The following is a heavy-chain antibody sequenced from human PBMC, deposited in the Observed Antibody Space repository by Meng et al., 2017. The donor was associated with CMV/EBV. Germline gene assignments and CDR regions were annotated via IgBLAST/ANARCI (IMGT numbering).Heavy chain of an antibody. CDR2: VHYGGGTK. D-gene: IGHD3-3*01. J-gene: IGHJ4*02. Sequence: GESLKISCAASGFTFDDYAMHWVRQAPGKGLEWVAFVHYGGGTKYYADSVKGRFTISRDNSKNTLYLQMNSLRPDDAAVYYCAKAPQMFLEWLSIDYWGQGTLVTVSS. V-gene: IGHV3-30*02. CDR3: AKAPQMFLEWLSIDY. CDR1: GFTFDDYA.